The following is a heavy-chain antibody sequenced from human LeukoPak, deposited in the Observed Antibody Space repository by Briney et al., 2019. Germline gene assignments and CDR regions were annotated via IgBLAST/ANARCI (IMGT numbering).Heavy chain of an antibody. CDR3: SGRYGPGPV. D-gene: IGHD3-10*01. Sequence: AASVKVSCKASGYTFAGHHVHWVRQAPGHGLEWMGWILPDDRDTKYAQKFQDRMTMTTDTSTNTAYMELTRVTPDDTAVYYCSGRYGPGPVWGQGTLITASP. CDR1: GYTFAGHH. V-gene: IGHV1-2*02. CDR2: ILPDDRDT. J-gene: IGHJ4*02.